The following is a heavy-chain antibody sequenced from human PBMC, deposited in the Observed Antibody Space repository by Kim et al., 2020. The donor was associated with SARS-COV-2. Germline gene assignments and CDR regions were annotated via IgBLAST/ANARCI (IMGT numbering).Heavy chain of an antibody. Sequence: GKPNHNPPLQSRVTVSVDTSKNQFTLNLSAVTAADTAVYYCVRGGGLYDSWGQGTLVTVSS. CDR2: GKP. CDR3: VRGGGLYDS. D-gene: IGHD3-10*01. J-gene: IGHJ4*02. V-gene: IGHV4-4*07.